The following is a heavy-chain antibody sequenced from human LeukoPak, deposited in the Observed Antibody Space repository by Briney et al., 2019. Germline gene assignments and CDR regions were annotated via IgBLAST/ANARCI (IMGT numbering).Heavy chain of an antibody. J-gene: IGHJ6*03. CDR1: GYTFTSYH. Sequence: ASVKVSCKASGYTFTSYHMHWVRQAPGQGLEWMGIINPSGGTTNYAQKFRGRVTMTRDMSTSTVYMELSSLRSDDTAVYYCARDDYGGTYYYYYMDVWGKGTTVTVSS. V-gene: IGHV1-46*01. CDR2: INPSGGTT. CDR3: ARDDYGGTYYYYYMDV. D-gene: IGHD4-23*01.